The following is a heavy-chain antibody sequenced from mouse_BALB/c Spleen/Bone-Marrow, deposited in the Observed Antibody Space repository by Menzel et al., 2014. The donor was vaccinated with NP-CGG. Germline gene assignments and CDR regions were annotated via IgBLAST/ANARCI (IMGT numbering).Heavy chain of an antibody. CDR3: ARDINYDKNWYFDV. Sequence: EVELVESGGGLAQPGGSLRLSCATSGFTFTDYYMSWVRQPPGKALEWLGFSRNKANGYTTEYSASVKGRFTISRDNSQSILYLQMNTLRDEDSATYYCARDINYDKNWYFDVWGAGTTVTVSS. D-gene: IGHD2-4*01. J-gene: IGHJ1*01. CDR1: GFTFTDYY. CDR2: SRNKANGYTT. V-gene: IGHV7-3*02.